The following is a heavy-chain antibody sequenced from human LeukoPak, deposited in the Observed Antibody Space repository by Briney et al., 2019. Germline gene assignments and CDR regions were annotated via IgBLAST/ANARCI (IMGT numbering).Heavy chain of an antibody. D-gene: IGHD5-18*01. CDR2: ISSSSSYI. CDR1: GFTFSSYS. Sequence: GGPLRLSCAASGFTFSSYSMNWVRQAPGKGLEWVSSISSSSSYIYYADSVKGRFTISRDNARNSLYLQMNSLRAEDTAVYYCARATYSYGLPSVDYWGQGTLVTVSS. CDR3: ARATYSYGLPSVDY. J-gene: IGHJ4*02. V-gene: IGHV3-21*01.